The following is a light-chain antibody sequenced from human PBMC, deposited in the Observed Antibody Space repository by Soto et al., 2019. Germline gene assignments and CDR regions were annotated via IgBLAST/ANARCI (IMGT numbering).Light chain of an antibody. Sequence: DIQMTQSPSTLSGSVGDRVTITCRASQNINMWLAWYQQKPGQAPRLLIQRASRVESGVPSRFSGSGSGTEFTLTISSLQPDDFATYYCQQYNSYPWTFGQGTKVDIK. CDR2: RAS. CDR3: QQYNSYPWT. V-gene: IGKV1-5*03. CDR1: QNINMW. J-gene: IGKJ1*01.